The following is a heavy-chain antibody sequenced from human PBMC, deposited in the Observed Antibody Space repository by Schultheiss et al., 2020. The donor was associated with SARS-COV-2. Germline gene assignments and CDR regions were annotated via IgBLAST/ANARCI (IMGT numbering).Heavy chain of an antibody. CDR1: GGSISSGGYY. V-gene: IGHV4-61*02. Sequence: TLSLTCAVSGGSISSGGYYWSWIRQPAGKGLEWIGRIYTSGSTNYNPSLKSRVTMSVDTSKNQFSLKLSSVTAADTAVYYCARSRTPVPLYWGQGTLVTVSS. CDR2: IYTSGST. CDR3: ARSRTPVPLY. J-gene: IGHJ4*02. D-gene: IGHD4-23*01.